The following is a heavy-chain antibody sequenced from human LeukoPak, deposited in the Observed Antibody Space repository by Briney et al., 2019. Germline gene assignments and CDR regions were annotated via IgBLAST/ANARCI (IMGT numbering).Heavy chain of an antibody. J-gene: IGHJ4*02. D-gene: IGHD6-19*01. CDR2: IYSGGST. V-gene: IGHV3-53*01. CDR1: GFTDSSNY. CDR3: ARSNSSGYNFDY. Sequence: PGGSLRLSCAASGFTDSSNYMSWVRQAPGKGLEWVSVIYSGGSTYYADSVKGRFTISRDNSKNTLYLQMNSLRAEDTAVYYCARSNSSGYNFDYWGQGTLVTVSS.